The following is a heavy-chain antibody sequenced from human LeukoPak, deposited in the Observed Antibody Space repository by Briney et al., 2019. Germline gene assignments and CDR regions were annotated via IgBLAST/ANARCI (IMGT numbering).Heavy chain of an antibody. V-gene: IGHV3-33*01. CDR3: ARDRLGLYYFDY. CDR1: GFTFSTYG. J-gene: IGHJ4*02. D-gene: IGHD6-19*01. Sequence: PGGSLRLSCAASGFTFSTYGMHWVRQASGKGLEWVAIIWYDGSNKYYADSVKGRFTISRDNSKNTLYLQMDSLRAEDTAVYYCARDRLGLYYFDYWGQGTLVTVSS. CDR2: IWYDGSNK.